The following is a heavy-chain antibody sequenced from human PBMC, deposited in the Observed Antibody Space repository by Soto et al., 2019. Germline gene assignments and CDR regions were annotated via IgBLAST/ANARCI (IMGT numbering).Heavy chain of an antibody. D-gene: IGHD3-10*01. V-gene: IGHV1-18*01. CDR3: ARVVRGVVNCFDP. CDR2: IATYNSNR. CDR1: GDTFTNFG. J-gene: IGHJ5*02. Sequence: NLVQSGPEVKKPGASITVSCKTSGDTFTNFGLRWVRQAPGQGLEWMGWIATYNSNRNYAEKFQGRLTLTTDTSTSTAYMELKNLGYDDTAVYYCARVVRGVVNCFDPWGQGTLVTVSS.